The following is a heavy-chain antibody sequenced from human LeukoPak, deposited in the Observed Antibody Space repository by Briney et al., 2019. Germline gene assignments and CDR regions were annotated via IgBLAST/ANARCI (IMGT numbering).Heavy chain of an antibody. Sequence: GGSLRLSGAASGFTFSSYAMHWVRQAPGKGLEYVAAISSNGGSTYYANSAKGRFTIYRDNSKNTLYLQMGSLRAEDMAVYYCARSTYDFWSGYAGYYYYMDVWGKGTTVTVSS. CDR2: ISSNGGST. CDR3: ARSTYDFWSGYAGYYYYMDV. J-gene: IGHJ6*03. CDR1: GFTFSSYA. V-gene: IGHV3-64*01. D-gene: IGHD3-3*01.